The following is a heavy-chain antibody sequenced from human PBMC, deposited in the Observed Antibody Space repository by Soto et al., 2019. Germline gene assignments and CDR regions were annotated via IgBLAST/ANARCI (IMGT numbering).Heavy chain of an antibody. J-gene: IGHJ4*02. CDR2: ISSSDNT. CDR3: ATRIIRGGLDY. V-gene: IGHV3-66*01. D-gene: IGHD2-15*01. Sequence: GESLRLSCAVSGFTVNNKYMTWVRQAPGKGLDWVSLISSSDNTYYADSVKGRFTISRDDSKNTLYLLMNNLRAEDTAVYYCATRIIRGGLDYLGQGTPVTVSS. CDR1: GFTVNNKY.